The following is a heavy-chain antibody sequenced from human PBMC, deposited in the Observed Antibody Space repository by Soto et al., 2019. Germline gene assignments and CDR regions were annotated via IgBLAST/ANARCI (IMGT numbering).Heavy chain of an antibody. J-gene: IGHJ6*02. CDR1: GGSISSGGYT. CDR2: IYHSGSP. CDR3: GRAHYGDYGYGMDV. D-gene: IGHD4-17*01. Sequence: QLQLQESGSGLVKPSQTLSLTCAVSGGSISSGGYTWSWIRQPPGKGLEWIGYIYHSGSPYYNPSLKRRVIISVGRSKNQFSLKLSSVTAADTAVYYCGRAHYGDYGYGMDVWGQGTTVTVSS. V-gene: IGHV4-30-2*01.